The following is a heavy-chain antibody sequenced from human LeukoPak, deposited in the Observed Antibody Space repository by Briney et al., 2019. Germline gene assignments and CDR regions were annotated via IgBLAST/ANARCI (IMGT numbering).Heavy chain of an antibody. D-gene: IGHD3-22*01. V-gene: IGHV3-11*01. CDR2: ISSSGSTI. CDR3: ARAPMIVVVISAFDI. J-gene: IGHJ3*02. Sequence: GGSLRLSCAASGFTFSDYYMSWIRQAPGKGLEWVSYISSSGSTIYYADSVKGRFTISRDNAKNSLYLQMNSLRAEDTAVYYCARAPMIVVVISAFDIWGQGTMVTVSS. CDR1: GFTFSDYY.